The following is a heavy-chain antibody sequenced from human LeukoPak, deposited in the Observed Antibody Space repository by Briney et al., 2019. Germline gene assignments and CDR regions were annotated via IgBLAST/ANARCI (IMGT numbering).Heavy chain of an antibody. CDR1: GFTFSDYA. CDR2: ISGNGDTT. CDR3: AKADCGSGGCRRPDY. J-gene: IGHJ4*02. Sequence: GGSLRLSCATSGFTFSDYAMIWVRQAPGKGLEWVSQISGNGDTTHHADSVKSRLTVSRDNSKNTLFLQMNSLRVEDTALYYCAKADCGSGGCRRPDYWGQGTLVTVSS. D-gene: IGHD2-15*01. V-gene: IGHV3-23*01.